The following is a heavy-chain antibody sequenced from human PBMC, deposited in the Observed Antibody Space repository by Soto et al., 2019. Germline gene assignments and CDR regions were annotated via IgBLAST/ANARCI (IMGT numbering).Heavy chain of an antibody. Sequence: GGSLRLSCAASGFTFSSYSMNWVRQAPGKGLEWVSSISSSSSYIYYADSVKGRFTISRDNAKNSLYLQMTSLRAEDKAVYYCARDAVTTGCYYFDYWGQGTLVTVSS. V-gene: IGHV3-21*01. J-gene: IGHJ4*02. CDR2: ISSSSSYI. D-gene: IGHD4-17*01. CDR3: ARDAVTTGCYYFDY. CDR1: GFTFSSYS.